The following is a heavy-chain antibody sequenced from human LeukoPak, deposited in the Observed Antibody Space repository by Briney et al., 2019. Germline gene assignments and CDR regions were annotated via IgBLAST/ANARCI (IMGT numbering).Heavy chain of an antibody. CDR3: ATVRRRRRYDFWSGYWDY. J-gene: IGHJ4*02. Sequence: GSSVRVSCKSPGGILSSLAISWVRQAPGQGLEWMGGIIPILGTADIVQKFQGRLTLTADVSANTAYMELSSLRSEDTAVYYCATVRRRRRYDFWSGYWDYWGQGTLVTVSS. D-gene: IGHD3-3*01. V-gene: IGHV1-69*01. CDR2: IIPILGTA. CDR1: GGILSSLA.